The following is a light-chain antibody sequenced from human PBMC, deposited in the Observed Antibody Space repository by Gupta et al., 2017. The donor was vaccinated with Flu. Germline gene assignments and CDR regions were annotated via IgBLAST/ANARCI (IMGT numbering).Light chain of an antibody. CDR2: GAS. Sequence: EIVMTQSPATLSVSPGERATLSCRASQSVSSNLAWYQQKPGQAPRLLIYGASTRATGIPARFSGSGSGTEFTLTISSLQSEDFAVYYCHQYNNWPPYTFGQWTKLEIK. V-gene: IGKV3-15*01. J-gene: IGKJ2*01. CDR3: HQYNNWPPYT. CDR1: QSVSSN.